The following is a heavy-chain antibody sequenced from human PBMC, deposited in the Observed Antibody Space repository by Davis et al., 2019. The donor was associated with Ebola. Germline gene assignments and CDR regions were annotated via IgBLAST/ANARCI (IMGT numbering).Heavy chain of an antibody. CDR2: ISAFSGNT. D-gene: IGHD4-17*01. Sequence: AASVKVSCKASGYTFTSYGISWVRQAPGQGLEWMGWISAFSGNTNYAQTLQGRVTMTTDTSTSTAYMALRRLRSDATAVYYCGRREYGDYGAFWGQGTLVTVSS. J-gene: IGHJ4*02. V-gene: IGHV1-18*01. CDR3: GRREYGDYGAF. CDR1: GYTFTSYG.